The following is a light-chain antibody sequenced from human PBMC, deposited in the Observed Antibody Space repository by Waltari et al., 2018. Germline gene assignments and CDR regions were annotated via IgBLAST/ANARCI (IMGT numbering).Light chain of an antibody. CDR3: SSYRSTSYTSSTSVV. V-gene: IGLV2-14*03. J-gene: IGLJ2*01. CDR1: SSDVGGYNY. Sequence: QSALTQPASVSGSPGQSISISCTGTSSDVGGYNYVSWYQQHPGKAPKLLIYDVSNRPAGVSDLFSGSKSGNTASLTISGLQAEDEADYYCSSYRSTSYTSSTSVVFGGGTKLTVV. CDR2: DVS.